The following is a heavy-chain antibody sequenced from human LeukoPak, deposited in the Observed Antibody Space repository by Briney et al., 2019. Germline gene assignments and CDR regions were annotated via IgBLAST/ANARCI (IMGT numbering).Heavy chain of an antibody. CDR2: ISYDGRNK. CDR1: GFTFSSYG. J-gene: IGHJ4*02. CDR3: AKDHAQRLYYDSSGSHFDY. V-gene: IGHV3-30*18. D-gene: IGHD3-22*01. Sequence: GGSLRLSCAASGFTFSSYGMHWVRQAPGKGLEWVAVISYDGRNKYCADSVKGGFTISRDNSKDTVDLQMNSLRAEDTAVYYCAKDHAQRLYYDSSGSHFDYWGQGTLVTVSS.